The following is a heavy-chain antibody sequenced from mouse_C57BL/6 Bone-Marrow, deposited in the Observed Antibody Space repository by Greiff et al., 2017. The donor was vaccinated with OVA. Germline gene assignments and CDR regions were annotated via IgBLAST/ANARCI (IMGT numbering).Heavy chain of an antibody. CDR2: ISRGSSTI. J-gene: IGHJ4*01. CDR1: GFTFSDYG. CDR3: ARTGTDARDY. Sequence: EVKLVESGGGLVKPGGSLKLSCAASGFTFSDYGMHWVRQAPEKGLEWVAYISRGSSTIYYADTVKGRFTISRDNAKNTLFLQMTSLRSEDTAMYYCARTGTDARDYWGQGTSVTVSS. V-gene: IGHV5-17*01. D-gene: IGHD3-3*01.